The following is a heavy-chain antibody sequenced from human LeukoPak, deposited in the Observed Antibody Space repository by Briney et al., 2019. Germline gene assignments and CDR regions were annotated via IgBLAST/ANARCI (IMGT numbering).Heavy chain of an antibody. D-gene: IGHD1-1*01. Sequence: SETLSLTCTVSGGSISTYYWSWIRQPPGKGLEWIAYIDYSATTNYNPSLKSRVTISVDTSNNQFSLKLSSVTAADTAVYYCARGTYDSPSDYFDYWGQGTLVTVSS. V-gene: IGHV4-59*01. CDR1: GGSISTYY. J-gene: IGHJ4*02. CDR3: ARGTYDSPSDYFDY. CDR2: IDYSATT.